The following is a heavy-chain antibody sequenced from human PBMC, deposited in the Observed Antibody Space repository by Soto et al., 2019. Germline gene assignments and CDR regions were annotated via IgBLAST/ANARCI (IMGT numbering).Heavy chain of an antibody. Sequence: EVQLVESAGGLVKPGGSLRLSCVASGFSFNEAWMNWVRQAPGEGLEWVGRIKTSAGGGATDYAAPVQGRFTISRDDSKTALYLHMNSLRTEDTDIYYCTTGSVEGIWGQGTTVTVSS. CDR3: TTGSVEGI. CDR2: IKTSAGGGAT. J-gene: IGHJ6*02. V-gene: IGHV3-15*07. CDR1: GFSFNEAW. D-gene: IGHD2-15*01.